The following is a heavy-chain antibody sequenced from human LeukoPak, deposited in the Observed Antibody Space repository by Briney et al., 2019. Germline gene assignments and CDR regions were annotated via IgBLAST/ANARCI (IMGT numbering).Heavy chain of an antibody. CDR3: ARANGDYPD. V-gene: IGHV1-18*04. J-gene: IGHJ4*02. CDR1: GYTFTGYY. Sequence: GASVKVSCKASGYTFTGYYMHWVRQAPGQGLEWMGWISTYSGNTNLAQNLQGRVTMTTDTSTSTAYMELRSLRSDDTAVYYCARANGDYPDWGQGTLVTVSS. D-gene: IGHD4-17*01. CDR2: ISTYSGNT.